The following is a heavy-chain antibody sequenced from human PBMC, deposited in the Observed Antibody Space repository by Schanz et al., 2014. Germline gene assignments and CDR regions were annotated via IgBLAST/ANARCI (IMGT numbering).Heavy chain of an antibody. CDR3: ARGYGDSPTDF. Sequence: QVQLVQSGAEVKKPGSPVKVSCKASGGTFSSYSISWVRQAPGQGLEWMGRIIPILGIANYAQKFQGRVTNTADKSTSTAYMDLSSLRPEDTAVYYCARGYGDSPTDFWGQGTLVTVSS. D-gene: IGHD4-17*01. CDR1: GGTFSSYS. J-gene: IGHJ4*02. CDR2: IIPILGIA. V-gene: IGHV1-69*02.